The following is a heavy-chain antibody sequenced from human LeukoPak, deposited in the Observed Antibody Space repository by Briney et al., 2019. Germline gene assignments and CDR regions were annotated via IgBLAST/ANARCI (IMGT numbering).Heavy chain of an antibody. D-gene: IGHD1-26*01. CDR3: ARDAIVGATRGSWFDS. V-gene: IGHV3-21*01. CDR2: ITSSAFI. J-gene: IGHJ5*01. Sequence: GGSLRLSCAASDFTFSSYGINWVRQAPGKGLEWVSSITSSAFIYYADSVKGRFTISRDNAKNSLYLQMNSLRAEDTAVYYCARDAIVGATRGSWFDSWGQGTLVTVSS. CDR1: DFTFSSYG.